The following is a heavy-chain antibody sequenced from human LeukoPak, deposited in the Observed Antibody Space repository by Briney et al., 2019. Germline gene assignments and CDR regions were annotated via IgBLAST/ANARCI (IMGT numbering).Heavy chain of an antibody. J-gene: IGHJ4*02. Sequence: SVKVSCKASGGIFSKYGISWVRQAPGQGLEWMGGIIPTFDIANYAQKFQGRVTISADKSTSTDYMELSSLRAEDTAMYYCARVSGYDWESFYDYWGQGSLVTVSS. CDR1: GGIFSKYG. V-gene: IGHV1-69*10. CDR3: ARVSGYDWESFYDY. D-gene: IGHD5-12*01. CDR2: IIPTFDIA.